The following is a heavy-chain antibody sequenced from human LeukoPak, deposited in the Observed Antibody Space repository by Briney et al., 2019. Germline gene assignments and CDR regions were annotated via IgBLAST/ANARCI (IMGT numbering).Heavy chain of an antibody. CDR1: GFTFSRYE. Sequence: GGSLRLSCAASGFTFSRYEMNWVRQAPGKGLEWVSYISSSAETTYYADSVKGRFTISRDNAKSSLYLQMYSLRAEDTAVYFCARQQQQLWYDWGQGTLVTVSS. CDR2: ISSSAETT. J-gene: IGHJ4*02. D-gene: IGHD5-18*01. CDR3: ARQQQQLWYD. V-gene: IGHV3-48*03.